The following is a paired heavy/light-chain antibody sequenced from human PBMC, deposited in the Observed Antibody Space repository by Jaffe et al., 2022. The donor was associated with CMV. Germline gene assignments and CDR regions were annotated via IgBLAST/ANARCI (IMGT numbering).Light chain of an antibody. J-gene: IGKJ4*01. CDR2: DAS. CDR1: QDISNY. Sequence: DIQMTQSPSSLSASVGDRVTITCQASQDISNYLNWYQQKPGKAPKLLIYDASNLETGVPSRFSGSGSGTDFTFTISSLQPEDIATYYCQQYDNLPPGFGGGTKVEIK. V-gene: IGKV1-33*01. CDR3: QQYDNLPPG.
Heavy chain of an antibody. Sequence: EVQLVQSGAEVKKPGESLKISCKGSGYSFTSYWIGWVRQMPGKGLEWMGIIYPGDSDTRYSPSFQGQVTISADKSISTAYLQWSSLKASDTAMYYCASSQRYCSSTSCYTQTPYYYYGMDVWGQGTTVTVSS. CDR2: IYPGDSDT. J-gene: IGHJ6*02. V-gene: IGHV5-51*01. D-gene: IGHD2-2*02. CDR1: GYSFTSYW. CDR3: ASSQRYCSSTSCYTQTPYYYYGMDV.